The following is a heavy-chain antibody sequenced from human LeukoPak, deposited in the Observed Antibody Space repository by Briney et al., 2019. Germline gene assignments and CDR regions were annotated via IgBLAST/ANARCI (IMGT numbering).Heavy chain of an antibody. V-gene: IGHV4-34*01. CDR3: ARGCVGNCPKGATFDS. Sequence: SETLSLTCAVYGGSFSGYYWTWIRLPPGKGLEWIGEINHSGSTNYNPSLKSRVTISVDTSMNQFSLKLRSVTAADTAVYYCARGCVGNCPKGATFDSWGQGTLVTVSS. D-gene: IGHD1-7*01. CDR1: GGSFSGYY. J-gene: IGHJ4*02. CDR2: INHSGST.